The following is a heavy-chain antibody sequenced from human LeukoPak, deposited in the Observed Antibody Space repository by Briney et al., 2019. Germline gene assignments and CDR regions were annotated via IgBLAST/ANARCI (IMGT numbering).Heavy chain of an antibody. CDR1: GFNLNSYA. V-gene: IGHV3-30*02. Sequence: GGSLRLSCAVSGFNLNSYAMHWVRQAPGKGLEWVAVIRHDEANSFYADSLQGRFTISRDTSKKLLYLQMNSLRVEDTAVYYCAKEYTPSSPLGELDSWGQGTLVTVSS. CDR3: AKEYTPSSPLGELDS. D-gene: IGHD6-6*01. J-gene: IGHJ4*02. CDR2: IRHDEANS.